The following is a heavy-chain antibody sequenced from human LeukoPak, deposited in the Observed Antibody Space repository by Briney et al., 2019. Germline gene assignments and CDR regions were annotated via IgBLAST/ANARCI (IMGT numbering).Heavy chain of an antibody. J-gene: IGHJ2*01. V-gene: IGHV4-61*01. Sequence: SETLSLTCTVSGGSVSSGSYNWSWIRQPPGKGLEWIGYIYYSGSTNYNPSLKSRVTISVDTSKNQFSLKLSSVTAADTAVYYCARERATATDWYFDLWGRGTLVTVSS. CDR3: ARERATATDWYFDL. CDR2: IYYSGST. D-gene: IGHD5-12*01. CDR1: GGSVSSGSYN.